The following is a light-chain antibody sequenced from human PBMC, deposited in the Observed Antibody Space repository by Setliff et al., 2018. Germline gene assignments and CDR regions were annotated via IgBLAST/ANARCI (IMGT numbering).Light chain of an antibody. CDR1: SSNIGSNT. V-gene: IGLV1-44*01. Sequence: QSALTQPPSASGTPGQRVTISCSGSSSNIGSNTVNWYQQLPGTAPKLLIYRNNQRPSGVPDRFSGSKSGTSASLAISGLRSEDEADYYCAAWDDSLNGEVFGTGTKGTV. CDR3: AAWDDSLNGEV. J-gene: IGLJ1*01. CDR2: RNN.